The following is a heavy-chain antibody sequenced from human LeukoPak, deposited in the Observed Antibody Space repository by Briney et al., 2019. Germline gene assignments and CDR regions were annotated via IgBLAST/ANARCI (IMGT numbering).Heavy chain of an antibody. D-gene: IGHD2-2*01. CDR2: IYYTGST. CDR1: GGSISSYY. J-gene: IGHJ5*01. CDR3: ASSPRLTTSWFLFDS. Sequence: TSETLSLTCTVSGGSISSYYWSWIRQPPGKGLEWIGYIYYTGSTNYNPSLKTRLHLSVDTSKNRFSLKLSSVTAADTAVYYCASSPRLTTSWFLFDSWGHGTLVTVSS. V-gene: IGHV4-59*08.